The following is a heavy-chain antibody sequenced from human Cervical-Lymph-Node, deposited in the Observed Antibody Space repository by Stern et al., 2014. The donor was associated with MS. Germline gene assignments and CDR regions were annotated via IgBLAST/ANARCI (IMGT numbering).Heavy chain of an antibody. Sequence: DQLVESGAEVKKPGASVKVSCKASGYTFTSYYMHWVRQAPGQGLEWMGIINPSGGSTSYAQKFQGRVTMTRDTSTSTVYMELSSLRSEDTAVYYCASSYSSGWYFDYWGQGTLVTVSS. CDR1: GYTFTSYY. V-gene: IGHV1-46*01. CDR2: INPSGGST. CDR3: ASSYSSGWYFDY. J-gene: IGHJ4*02. D-gene: IGHD6-19*01.